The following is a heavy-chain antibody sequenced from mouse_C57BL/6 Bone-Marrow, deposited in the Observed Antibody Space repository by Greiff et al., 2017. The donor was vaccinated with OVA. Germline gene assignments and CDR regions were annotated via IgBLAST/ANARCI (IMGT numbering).Heavy chain of an antibody. CDR2: IDPSDSYT. V-gene: IGHV1-59*01. CDR3: ARSLYGSSYAWFAY. Sequence: QVHVKQPGAELVRPGTSVKLSCKASGYTFTSYWMHWVKQRPGQGLEWIGVIDPSDSYTNYNQKFKGKATLTVDTSSSTAYMQLSSLTSEDSAVYYCARSLYGSSYAWFAYWGQGTLVTVSA. J-gene: IGHJ3*01. CDR1: GYTFTSYW. D-gene: IGHD1-1*01.